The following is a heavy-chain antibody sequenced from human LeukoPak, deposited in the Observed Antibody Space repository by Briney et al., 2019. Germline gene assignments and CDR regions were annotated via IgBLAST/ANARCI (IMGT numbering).Heavy chain of an antibody. Sequence: VSSISSSSSYIYYADSVKGRFTISRDNAKNSLYLQMNSLRAEDTAVYYCARYMTPNYYMDVWGKGTTVTVSS. CDR3: ARYMTPNYYMDV. V-gene: IGHV3-21*01. J-gene: IGHJ6*03. D-gene: IGHD2-21*02. CDR2: ISSSSSYI.